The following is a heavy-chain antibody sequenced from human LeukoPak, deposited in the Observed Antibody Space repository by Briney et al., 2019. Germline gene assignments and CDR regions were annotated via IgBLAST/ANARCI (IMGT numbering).Heavy chain of an antibody. Sequence: GGSLRLSCAASGFTFSSSAMSWVRQAPGKGLEWVSAISNNGGYTYYADSVQGRFTISRDNSKSTLCLQMNSLRAEDTAVYYCAKQLGYCSDGSCYFPYWGQGTLVTGSS. CDR2: ISNNGGYT. CDR3: AKQLGYCSDGSCYFPY. V-gene: IGHV3-23*01. D-gene: IGHD2-15*01. CDR1: GFTFSSSA. J-gene: IGHJ4*02.